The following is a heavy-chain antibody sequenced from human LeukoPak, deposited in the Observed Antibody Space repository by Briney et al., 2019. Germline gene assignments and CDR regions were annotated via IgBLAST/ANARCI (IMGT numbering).Heavy chain of an antibody. CDR3: ARIAAAGNRRLNY. V-gene: IGHV1-8*01. J-gene: IGHJ4*02. Sequence: ASVKVSCKASGYTFTNYDINWVRQATGQGLEWMGWMNPNSGNTGYAQKFQGRIIVSRNTSISTAYMELSSLTSEDTAMYYCARIAAAGNRRLNYWGQGTLVTVAS. CDR2: MNPNSGNT. D-gene: IGHD6-13*01. CDR1: GYTFTNYD.